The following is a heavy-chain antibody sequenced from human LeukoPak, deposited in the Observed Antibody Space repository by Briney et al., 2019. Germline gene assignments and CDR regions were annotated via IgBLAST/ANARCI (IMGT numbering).Heavy chain of an antibody. CDR1: GYTFTSYG. V-gene: IGHV1-18*01. J-gene: IGHJ3*02. D-gene: IGHD3-22*01. CDR3: ARGWVDYYDSYAFDI. CDR2: ISDYNGKT. Sequence: ASVKVSCKASGYTFTSYGISWGRQAPGQGLEWMGWISDYNGKTNYAQKLQGRVTMTTDTSTSTAYMELRRLRSDDTAVYYCARGWVDYYDSYAFDIWGQGTMVTVSS.